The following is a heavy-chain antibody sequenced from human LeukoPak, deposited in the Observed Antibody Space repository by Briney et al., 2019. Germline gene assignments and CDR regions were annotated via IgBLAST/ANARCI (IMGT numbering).Heavy chain of an antibody. CDR2: ISYDGSNK. CDR1: GFTFSSYG. V-gene: IGHV3-30*18. Sequence: GGSLRLSCAASGFTFSSYGMHWVRQAPGKGLEWVAVISYDGSNKYYADSVKGRFTISRDNSKNTLYLQMNSLRAEDTAVYYCAKDQGGTTYCSGGSCYSNWFDPWGQGTLVTVSS. D-gene: IGHD2-15*01. J-gene: IGHJ5*02. CDR3: AKDQGGTTYCSGGSCYSNWFDP.